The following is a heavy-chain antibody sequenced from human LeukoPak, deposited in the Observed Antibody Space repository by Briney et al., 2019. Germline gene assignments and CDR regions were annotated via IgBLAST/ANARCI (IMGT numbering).Heavy chain of an antibody. CDR2: ISDSGGST. Sequence: PGGSLRLSCAASGFTFSSYVVSWVRQAPGKGLEWVSTISDSGGSTYYTDSVKGRFTISRDNSKNTLYLQMNSLRAEDTAVYYCAKDRYCSGSSCALYYFDSWGQGTLVTVSS. J-gene: IGHJ4*02. CDR1: GFTFSSYV. V-gene: IGHV3-23*01. CDR3: AKDRYCSGSSCALYYFDS. D-gene: IGHD2-15*01.